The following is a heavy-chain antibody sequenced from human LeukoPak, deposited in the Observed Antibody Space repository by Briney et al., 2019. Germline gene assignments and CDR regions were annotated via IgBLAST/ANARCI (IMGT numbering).Heavy chain of an antibody. CDR1: GYTFTTYG. CDR2: ISAYNGNT. J-gene: IGHJ4*02. D-gene: IGHD6-6*01. V-gene: IGHV1-18*01. CDR3: ASAYSSSKGTAFDY. Sequence: ASVKVSCKASGYTFTTYGISWVRQAPGQGLEWMGWISAYNGNTNYAQKLQGRVTMTTDTSTSTAYMELSRLRSDDTAVYYCASAYSSSKGTAFDYWGQGTLVTVSS.